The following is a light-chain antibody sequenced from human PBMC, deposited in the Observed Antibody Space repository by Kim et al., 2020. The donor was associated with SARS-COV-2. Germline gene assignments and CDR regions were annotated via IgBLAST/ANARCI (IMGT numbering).Light chain of an antibody. J-gene: IGLJ3*02. V-gene: IGLV3-1*01. Sequence: SYELTQPPSVSVSPGHTATITCSGDKLGDKFACWYQQKPGQSPVVVIYEDYKRPSGIPERFYGSNSGDTATLTISGTQSLDEATYYCQAGDSNTVVFGGGTQLTVL. CDR2: EDY. CDR3: QAGDSNTVV. CDR1: KLGDKF.